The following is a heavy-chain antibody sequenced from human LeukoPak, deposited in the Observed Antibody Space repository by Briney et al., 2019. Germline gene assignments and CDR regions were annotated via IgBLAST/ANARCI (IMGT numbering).Heavy chain of an antibody. CDR3: ARDALYDFWSGYGLYFDY. CDR2: GGST. J-gene: IGHJ4*02. D-gene: IGHD3-3*01. V-gene: IGHV3-23*01. Sequence: GGSTYYADSVKGRFTISRDNSKNTLYLQMNSLRAEDTAVYYCARDALYDFWSGYGLYFDYWGQGTLVTVSS.